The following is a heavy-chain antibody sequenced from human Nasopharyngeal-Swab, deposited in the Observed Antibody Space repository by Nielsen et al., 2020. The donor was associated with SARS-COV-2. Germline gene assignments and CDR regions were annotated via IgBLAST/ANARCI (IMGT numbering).Heavy chain of an antibody. Sequence: SETLSLTCAVYGGSFSGYYWSWIRQPPGKGLEWIGYAYYTGSTNYNPSLKSRVTISVDTSKNQFSLNLSSVTAADTAVYYCARWGYTYGPFDYWGQGTLVTVSS. CDR2: AYYTGST. CDR3: ARWGYTYGPFDY. CDR1: GGSFSGYY. D-gene: IGHD5-18*01. J-gene: IGHJ4*02. V-gene: IGHV4-59*13.